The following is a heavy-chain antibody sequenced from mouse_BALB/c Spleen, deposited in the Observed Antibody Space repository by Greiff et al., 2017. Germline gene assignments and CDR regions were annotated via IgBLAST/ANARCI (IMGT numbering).Heavy chain of an antibody. D-gene: IGHD3-2*01. J-gene: IGHJ2*01. CDR2: IYPGDGDT. CDR3: ARFRQRDYFDY. V-gene: IGHV1-82*01. CDR1: GYAFSSSW. Sequence: QVQLQQSGPELVKPGASVKISCKASGYAFSSSWMNWVKQRPGQGLEWIGRIYPGDGDTNYNGKFKGKATLTADKSSSTAYMQLSSLTSVDSAVYFCARFRQRDYFDYWGQGTTLTVSS.